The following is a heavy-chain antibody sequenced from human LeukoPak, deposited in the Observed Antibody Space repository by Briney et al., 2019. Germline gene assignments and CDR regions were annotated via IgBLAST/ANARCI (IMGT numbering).Heavy chain of an antibody. CDR2: ISYDGSNK. CDR1: GFTFSSYG. CDR3: AKDRAYYYDSSGHRGVFDY. V-gene: IGHV3-30*18. Sequence: LPGGSLRLSCAASGFTFSSYGMHWVRQAPGKGLEWVAVISYDGSNKYYADSVKGRFTISRDNSKNTLYLQMNSLRAEDTAVYYCAKDRAYYYDSSGHRGVFDYWGQGTLVTVSS. J-gene: IGHJ4*02. D-gene: IGHD3-22*01.